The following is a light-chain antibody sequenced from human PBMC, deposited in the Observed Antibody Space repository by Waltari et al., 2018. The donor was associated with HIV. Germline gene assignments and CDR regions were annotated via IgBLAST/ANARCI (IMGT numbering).Light chain of an antibody. V-gene: IGKV1-27*01. J-gene: IGKJ1*01. CDR2: AAS. CDR3: QKYYRARSWT. Sequence: DIQMTQSPSSLSASVGDRVTITCRASPGISNYLAWYQQKPGKVPKVLIYAASTLQSGDPSRFSGSVSGTDFTLTITSLQPEDVATYYCQKYYRARSWTFGQGTKVEIK. CDR1: PGISNY.